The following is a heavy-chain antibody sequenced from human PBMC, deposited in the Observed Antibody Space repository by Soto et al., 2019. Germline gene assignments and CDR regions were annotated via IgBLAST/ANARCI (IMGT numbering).Heavy chain of an antibody. J-gene: IGHJ6*03. Sequence: ASVKVSCKASGYTFTGYAMHWVCQAPGQRLEWMGWINAGNGNTKYSQKFQGRVTITRDTSASTAYMELSSLRSEDTAVYYCARDLGLIVVVPYIDVWGKGTTVTVSS. D-gene: IGHD2-2*01. V-gene: IGHV1-3*01. CDR1: GYTFTGYA. CDR3: ARDLGLIVVVPYIDV. CDR2: INAGNGNT.